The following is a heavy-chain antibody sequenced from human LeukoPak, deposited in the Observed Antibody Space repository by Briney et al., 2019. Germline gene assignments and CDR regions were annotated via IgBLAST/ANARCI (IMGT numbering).Heavy chain of an antibody. D-gene: IGHD1-26*01. CDR3: ARAHVDLVGATLSYFDY. J-gene: IGHJ4*02. V-gene: IGHV4-59*11. CDR2: IYYSRRT. Sequence: SATLSLTRTVSGGFISSHYRSWIRQHPGKGLEWMGYIYYSRRTNYNPSLKVRLTISVDTSKNQFSLKLSSVTAADTAVYYCARAHVDLVGATLSYFDYWGQGTLVTVSS. CDR1: GGFISSHY.